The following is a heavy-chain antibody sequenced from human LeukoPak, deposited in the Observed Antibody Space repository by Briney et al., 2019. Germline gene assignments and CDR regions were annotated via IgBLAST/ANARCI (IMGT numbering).Heavy chain of an antibody. V-gene: IGHV3-33*01. D-gene: IGHD3-22*01. Sequence: PGGSLRLSCAASGFNFRNYDMHWVRQAPGKGLEWVASIRSDANNKYYADSVKGRFTISRDNAKNTLFLQMNSLRAEDTAVYYCARAYYFDTTGHDSDALDIWGRGTMVTVSS. J-gene: IGHJ3*02. CDR3: ARAYYFDTTGHDSDALDI. CDR1: GFNFRNYD. CDR2: IRSDANNK.